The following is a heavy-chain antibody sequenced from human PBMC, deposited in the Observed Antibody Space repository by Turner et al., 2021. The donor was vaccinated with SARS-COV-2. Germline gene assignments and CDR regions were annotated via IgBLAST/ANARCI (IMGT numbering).Heavy chain of an antibody. V-gene: IGHV3-20*04. CDR2: INWNGGST. CDR1: GFTFDDYG. Sequence: EVQLVESGGGVVRPGGSLRLPCSASGFTFDDYGMSWVRQAPGKGLGWVSGINWNGGSTGYADSVKGRFTISRDNAKNSLYLQMNSLRAEDTALYYCARDRGEGWFGESHYFDYWGQGTLVTVSS. CDR3: ARDRGEGWFGESHYFDY. J-gene: IGHJ4*02. D-gene: IGHD3-10*01.